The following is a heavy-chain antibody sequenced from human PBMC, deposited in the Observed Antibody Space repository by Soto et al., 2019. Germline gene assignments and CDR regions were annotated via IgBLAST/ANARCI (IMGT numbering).Heavy chain of an antibody. Sequence: PGGSLRLSCAASGFTFDDYTMHWVRQAPGKGLEWVSLISWDGGSTYYADSVKGRFTISRDNSKNSLYLQMNSLRTEDTALYYCAKDRRQAMVLASFDYWGQGTLVTVS. J-gene: IGHJ4*02. CDR1: GFTFDDYT. D-gene: IGHD5-18*01. V-gene: IGHV3-43*01. CDR2: ISWDGGST. CDR3: AKDRRQAMVLASFDY.